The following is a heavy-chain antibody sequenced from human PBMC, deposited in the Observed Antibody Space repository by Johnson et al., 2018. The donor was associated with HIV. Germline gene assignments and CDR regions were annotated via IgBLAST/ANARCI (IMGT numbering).Heavy chain of an antibody. CDR1: GFTFSSFD. J-gene: IGHJ3*02. D-gene: IGHD1-26*01. Sequence: VQLMESGGGVVQPGGSLRLSCAASGFTFSSFDIHWVRQAPGKGLEWVANIKQDGSEKYYVDSVKGRFPIYRENSKNTLYLQMNSLRAEDTAVYYCAKGREWELLGGAFDIWGQGTTVTVSS. CDR2: IKQDGSEK. V-gene: IGHV3-30*02. CDR3: AKGREWELLGGAFDI.